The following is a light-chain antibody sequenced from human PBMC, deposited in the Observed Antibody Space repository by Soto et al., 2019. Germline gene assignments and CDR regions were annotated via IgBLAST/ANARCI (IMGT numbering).Light chain of an antibody. CDR2: GAS. CDR1: QSVSSN. V-gene: IGKV3-15*01. Sequence: EIVMTQSPATLSVSPGERATLSCRASQSVSSNLAWYQQKPGQAPRLLIYGASTRATGIPARFSGSGSGTEFTLTISSLQSEDFAVYYCHQYNNWPPPTFGPGTKVDIK. CDR3: HQYNNWPPPT. J-gene: IGKJ3*01.